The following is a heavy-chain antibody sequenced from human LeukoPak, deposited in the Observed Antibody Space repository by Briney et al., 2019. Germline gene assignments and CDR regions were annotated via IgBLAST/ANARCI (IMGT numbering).Heavy chain of an antibody. V-gene: IGHV1-2*02. J-gene: IGHJ4*02. Sequence: ASVKVSCKASGCTFTGYYMHWVRQAPGQGLEWMGWINPNSGGTNYAQKFQGRVTMTRDTSISTAYMELSRLRSVDTAVYYCARLNVDTASIDYWGQGTLVTVSS. CDR2: INPNSGGT. CDR3: ARLNVDTASIDY. CDR1: GCTFTGYY. D-gene: IGHD5-18*01.